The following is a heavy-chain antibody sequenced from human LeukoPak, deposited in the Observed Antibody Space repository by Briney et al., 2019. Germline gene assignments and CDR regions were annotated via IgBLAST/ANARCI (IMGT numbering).Heavy chain of an antibody. Sequence: PSETLSLTCTVSGGSISSYYWSWIRQPPGKGLEWIGEINHSGSTNYNPSLKSRVTISVDTSKNQFSLKLSSVTAADTAVYYCARAEYYDFWSGYYGQYNWFDPWGQGTLVTVSS. CDR1: GGSISSYY. J-gene: IGHJ5*02. D-gene: IGHD3-3*01. CDR2: INHSGST. CDR3: ARAEYYDFWSGYYGQYNWFDP. V-gene: IGHV4-34*01.